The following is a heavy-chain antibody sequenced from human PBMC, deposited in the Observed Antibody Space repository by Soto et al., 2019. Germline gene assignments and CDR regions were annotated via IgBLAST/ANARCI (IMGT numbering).Heavy chain of an antibody. CDR2: IYYSGST. D-gene: IGHD3-10*01. Sequence: QVQLQESGPGLVKPSQTLSLTCTVSGGSISSGGYYWSWIRQHPGKGLEWIGYIYYSGSTYYNPSLKSRVTISVDTSKNQFSLKLSSVTAADTAVYYCARDRSGGFGEHYYYYGMDVWGQGTTVTVSS. V-gene: IGHV4-31*03. CDR3: ARDRSGGFGEHYYYYGMDV. CDR1: GGSISSGGYY. J-gene: IGHJ6*02.